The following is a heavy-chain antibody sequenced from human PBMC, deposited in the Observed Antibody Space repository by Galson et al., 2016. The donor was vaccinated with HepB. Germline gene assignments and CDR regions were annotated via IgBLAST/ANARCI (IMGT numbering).Heavy chain of an antibody. D-gene: IGHD2-2*01. J-gene: IGHJ6*02. CDR3: AKSGFCTSSTCYRFYYYSGMDV. CDR1: GFTFNLYA. Sequence: SLRLSCAASGFTFNLYAMSWVRQAPGKGLEWVSSISGSGDSTYYADSVKGRFAISRDNSKNTLYLQMHSLRAEDTALYYCAKSGFCTSSTCYRFYYYSGMDVWGQETTVTVSS. V-gene: IGHV3-23*01. CDR2: ISGSGDST.